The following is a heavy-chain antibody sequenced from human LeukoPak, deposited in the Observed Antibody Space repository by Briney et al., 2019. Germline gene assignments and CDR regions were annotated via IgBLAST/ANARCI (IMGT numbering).Heavy chain of an antibody. V-gene: IGHV1-2*02. CDR3: ARGLAAALGYFDY. CDR1: GYTFTGYY. J-gene: IGHJ4*02. D-gene: IGHD2-15*01. Sequence: GASVKVSCKAFGYTFTGYYMHWVRQAPGQGPEWMGCINPNSGGTNYAQKFQGRVTMTRDTSISTAYMELSRLRSDDTAVFYCARGLAAALGYFDYWGQGTLVTVSS. CDR2: INPNSGGT.